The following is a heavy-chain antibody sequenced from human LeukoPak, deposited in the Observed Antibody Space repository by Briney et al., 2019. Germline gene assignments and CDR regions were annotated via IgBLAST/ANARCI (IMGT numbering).Heavy chain of an antibody. V-gene: IGHV4-59*08. D-gene: IGHD3-22*01. J-gene: IGHJ4*02. CDR2: IFYSGST. CDR1: GVSMTTYY. Sequence: SATLSLTCTVSGVSMTTYYWSWIRQPPGKGLEWIGYIFYSGSTNYNPSLKSRVTLSVDTSKNQFSLRLSSVTAADTAVYYCARLQFGSGDYHEVDYWGQGTLVTVSS. CDR3: ARLQFGSGDYHEVDY.